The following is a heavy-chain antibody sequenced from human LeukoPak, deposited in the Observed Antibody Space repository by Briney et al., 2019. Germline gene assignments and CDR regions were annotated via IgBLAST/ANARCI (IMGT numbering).Heavy chain of an antibody. CDR1: GGTFSSYA. CDR3: ARGTYGQRGDAFDT. CDR2: IIPIFGTA. D-gene: IGHD3-10*01. V-gene: IGHV1-69*05. Sequence: ASVKVSCKASGGTFSSYAISWVRQAPGQGLEWMGGIIPIFGTANYAQKFQGRVTITTDESTSTAYMELSSLRSEDTAVYYCARGTYGQRGDAFDTWGQGTMVTVSS. J-gene: IGHJ3*02.